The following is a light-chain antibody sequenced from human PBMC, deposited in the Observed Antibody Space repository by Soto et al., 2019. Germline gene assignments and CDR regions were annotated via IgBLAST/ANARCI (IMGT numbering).Light chain of an antibody. CDR1: NIENKN. V-gene: IGLV3-21*04. CDR3: QVWDSNIAHVV. CDR2: YDS. Sequence: SYELTQPPSVSVAPGKTATITCGGNNIENKNVHWYQQKPGQAPILVIFYDSDRPSGLSERFSGSKSGNTATLTISRVEAGDEADYHCQVWDSNIAHVVFGGGTKLTVL. J-gene: IGLJ2*01.